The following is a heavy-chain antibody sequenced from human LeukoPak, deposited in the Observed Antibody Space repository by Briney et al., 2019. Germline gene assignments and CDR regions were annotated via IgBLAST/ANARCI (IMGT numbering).Heavy chain of an antibody. Sequence: GGSLRLSCAASGFTFSSYAMNWVRQAPGRGLEWVSGFSGSGGTTYYADPVRGRFTISRDNSKNTLYLQMNSLRAEDTAVYYCANGNRCTSPNCLGYYYFYMDVWGKGTTVTVSS. CDR1: GFTFSSYA. J-gene: IGHJ6*03. CDR3: ANGNRCTSPNCLGYYYFYMDV. CDR2: FSGSGGTT. V-gene: IGHV3-23*01. D-gene: IGHD2-8*01.